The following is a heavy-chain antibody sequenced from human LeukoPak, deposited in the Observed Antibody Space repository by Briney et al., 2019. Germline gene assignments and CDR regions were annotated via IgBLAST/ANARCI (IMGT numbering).Heavy chain of an antibody. CDR1: GLTFSSYA. J-gene: IGHJ5*02. V-gene: IGHV3-23*01. D-gene: IGHD3-10*01. Sequence: PGGSLRLSCAASGLTFSSYAMSWVRQAPGKGLEWVSAISGSGGSTYYADSVKGRFTISRDNSKNTLYLQMNSLRAEDTAVYYCAKDGDPYYYGSGSYYSWGQGTLVTVSS. CDR2: ISGSGGST. CDR3: AKDGDPYYYGSGSYYS.